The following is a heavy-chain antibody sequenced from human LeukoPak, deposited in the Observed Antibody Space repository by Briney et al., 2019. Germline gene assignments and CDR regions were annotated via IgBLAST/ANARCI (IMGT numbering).Heavy chain of an antibody. CDR2: ISAYNGNT. D-gene: IGHD3-9*01. CDR3: ARAPRYDISTGYYPLRP. CDR1: GYTFTSYG. J-gene: IGHJ5*02. V-gene: IGHV1-18*01. Sequence: GASVKVSCKASGYTFTSYGISWVRQAPGQGLEWMGWISAYNGNTNYAQKLQGRVTMTTDTSTSTAYMELRSLRSDDTAVYYCARAPRYDISTGYYPLRPWGQGTLVTVSP.